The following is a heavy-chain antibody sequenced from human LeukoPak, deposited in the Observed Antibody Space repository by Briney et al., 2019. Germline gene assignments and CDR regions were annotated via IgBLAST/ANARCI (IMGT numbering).Heavy chain of an antibody. CDR2: ITGDSGSI. CDR1: GFTFNTYS. D-gene: IGHD4-17*01. V-gene: IGHV3-48*01. CDR3: ARGRDYQDY. J-gene: IGHJ4*02. Sequence: PGGSLRLSCAASGFTFNTYSMNWVRQAPGKGLEWVSYITGDSGSIYYADSVKGRFTISRDNAKNSLYLQMNSLRAEDTAVYYCARGRDYQDYWGQGTLVTVSS.